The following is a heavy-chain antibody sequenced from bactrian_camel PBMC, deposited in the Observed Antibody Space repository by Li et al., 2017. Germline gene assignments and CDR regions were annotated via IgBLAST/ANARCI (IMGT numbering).Heavy chain of an antibody. CDR2: ITYDGIT. J-gene: IGHJ4*01. CDR3: HTAVGMVCGSGGMTT. V-gene: IGHV3S53*01. CDR1: THTFTTCI. D-gene: IGHD5*01. Sequence: VQLVESGGALVQPGGSLRLSCAASTHTFTTCIRDWYRQAPGQERELVASITYDGITYYSDSVKGRATISQDIAKNMVYLQLNSLKPEDTARYYCHTAVGMVCGSGGMTTGVRGPRSPSP.